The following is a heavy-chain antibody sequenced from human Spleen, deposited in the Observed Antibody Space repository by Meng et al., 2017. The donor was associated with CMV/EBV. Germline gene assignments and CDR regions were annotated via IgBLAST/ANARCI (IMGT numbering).Heavy chain of an antibody. CDR3: ARDADDYFDY. CDR2: INHSGST. Sequence: GSLRLSCAVYGGSFSGYYWSWIRQPPGKGLEWIGEINHSGSTNYNPSLKSRVTISVDTSKNQFSLKLSSVTAADTAVYYCARDADDYFDYWGQGTLVTVSS. CDR1: GGSFSGYY. V-gene: IGHV4-34*01. J-gene: IGHJ4*02.